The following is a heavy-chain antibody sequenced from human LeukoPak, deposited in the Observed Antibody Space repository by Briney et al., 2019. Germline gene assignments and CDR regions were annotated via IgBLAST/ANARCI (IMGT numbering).Heavy chain of an antibody. J-gene: IGHJ5*02. CDR3: ARGRNYGSGSYYNGKLDP. CDR2: IYHSGST. V-gene: IGHV4-4*02. D-gene: IGHD3-10*01. CDR1: GGSISSSNW. Sequence: SGTLSLTCAVSGGSISSSNWWSWVRQPPGKGLEWIGEIYHSGSTNYNPSLKSRVTISVDTSKNQFSLKLSSVTAADTAVYYCARGRNYGSGSYYNGKLDPWGQGTLVTVSS.